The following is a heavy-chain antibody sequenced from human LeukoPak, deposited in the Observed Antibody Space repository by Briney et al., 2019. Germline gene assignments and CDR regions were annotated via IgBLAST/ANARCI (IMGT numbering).Heavy chain of an antibody. Sequence: ASVKVSCKASRNTFTGHYIHWVRRAPGQGLEWMGWINPYSRDTNYAQKFQGRVTMTRDMSISTVYMDLSRLRSDDSAVYYCARVGWDLPIDYWGQGTLVTVSS. V-gene: IGHV1-2*02. CDR1: RNTFTGHY. D-gene: IGHD4-23*01. J-gene: IGHJ4*02. CDR3: ARVGWDLPIDY. CDR2: INPYSRDT.